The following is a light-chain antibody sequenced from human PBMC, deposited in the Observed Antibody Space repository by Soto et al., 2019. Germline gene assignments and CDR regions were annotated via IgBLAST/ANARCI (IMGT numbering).Light chain of an antibody. CDR1: QSVSSSY. V-gene: IGKV3-20*01. J-gene: IGKJ1*01. Sequence: LSMSTGXXATLSCRASQSVSSSYLAWYHQKPGQSPGVLILGASRRGTGIPDRFSGSGSRTNFTLTVRKQGPEAFAVYYCQEYGKLLRTFSEVSKVDIK. CDR3: QEYGKLLRT. CDR2: GAS.